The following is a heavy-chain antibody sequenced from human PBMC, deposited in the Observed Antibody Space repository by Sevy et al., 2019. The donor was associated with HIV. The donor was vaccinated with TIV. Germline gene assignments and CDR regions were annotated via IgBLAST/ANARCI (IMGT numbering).Heavy chain of an antibody. CDR3: AKGGRATDSAFDF. J-gene: IGHJ3*01. D-gene: IGHD3-22*01. CDR1: GFIFTNYG. Sequence: GGSLRLSCAASGFIFTNYGMHWVRQAPGKGLEWVAVISHDGSIKYYADSVRGRVTISRDSSKNTVSLQMNSLRFEDTAVYYCAKGGRATDSAFDFWGQGTMVTVSS. V-gene: IGHV3-30*18. CDR2: ISHDGSIK.